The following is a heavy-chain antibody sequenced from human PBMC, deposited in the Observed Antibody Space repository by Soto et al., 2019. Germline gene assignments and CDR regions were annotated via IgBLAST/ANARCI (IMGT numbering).Heavy chain of an antibody. J-gene: IGHJ4*02. CDR1: GYTFTSHD. CDR3: ARWDYGVYARFDY. D-gene: IGHD4-17*01. Sequence: QVQLVQSGTEVKKPGASVKVSCKASGYTFTSHDINWVRQATGQGLEWMGWMNPNSGNTGYAQKFQGRVTXTXNPXISTAYMELSSLRSEDTAVYYCARWDYGVYARFDYWGQGTLVTVSS. CDR2: MNPNSGNT. V-gene: IGHV1-8*01.